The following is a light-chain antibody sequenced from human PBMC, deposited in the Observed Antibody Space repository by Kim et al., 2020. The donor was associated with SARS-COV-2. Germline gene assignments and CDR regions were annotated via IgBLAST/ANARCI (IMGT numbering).Light chain of an antibody. J-gene: IGLJ3*02. Sequence: QSALTQPRSVSGSPGQSVTISCTGTSSDVGGYNYVSWYQQHPGKAPNLMIYDVSKRPSGVPDRFSGSKSGNTASLTISGLQAEDEADYYCCSYAGSYTWVFGGGTQLTVL. CDR3: CSYAGSYTWV. CDR1: SSDVGGYNY. V-gene: IGLV2-11*01. CDR2: DVS.